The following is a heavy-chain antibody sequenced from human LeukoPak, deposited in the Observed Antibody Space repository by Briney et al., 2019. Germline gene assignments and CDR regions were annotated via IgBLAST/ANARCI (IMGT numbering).Heavy chain of an antibody. CDR1: GGSISSYY. V-gene: IGHV4-59*01. J-gene: IGHJ2*01. Sequence: SETLSLTCTVSGGSISSYYGNWIRQPPGKGLEWIGYIYYSGSTNYNPSLKSRVTISVDTSKNQFSLNLSSVTAADTAVYYCARGFVAAAGTGWYFDLWGRGTLVTVSS. CDR2: IYYSGST. D-gene: IGHD6-13*01. CDR3: ARGFVAAAGTGWYFDL.